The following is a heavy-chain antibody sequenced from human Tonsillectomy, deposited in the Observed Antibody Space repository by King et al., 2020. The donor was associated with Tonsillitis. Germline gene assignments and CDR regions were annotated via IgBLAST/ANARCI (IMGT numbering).Heavy chain of an antibody. V-gene: IGHV3-30-3*01. CDR3: ARNGPLGDYECRGMDA. CDR2: ISYDGSNK. CDR1: GFTFSSYA. Sequence: VQLVESGGGVVQPGRSLRLSCAASGFTFSSYAMHWVRQAPGKGLEWVAVISYDGSNKYYADSVKGRFTISRDNSKNTLYLQMNSLRAEDTAVYYCARNGPLGDYECRGMDAWGQGTTVTVSS. D-gene: IGHD4-17*01. J-gene: IGHJ6*02.